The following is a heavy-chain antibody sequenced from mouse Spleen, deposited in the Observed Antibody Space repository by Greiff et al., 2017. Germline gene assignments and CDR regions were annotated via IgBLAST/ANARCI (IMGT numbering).Heavy chain of an antibody. V-gene: IGHV2-4-1*01. J-gene: IGHJ4*01. D-gene: IGHD1-2*01. CDR2: IWSDGST. CDR1: GFSLTNYA. Sequence: VQLVESGPGLVAPSQSLSITCTVSGFSLTNYAVHWVRQSPGKGLEWLGVIWSDGSTDYNAAFISRLSISKDNSKSQVFFKMNSLQADDTAIYYCARIITTATGAMDYWGQGTSVTVSS. CDR3: ARIITTATGAMDY.